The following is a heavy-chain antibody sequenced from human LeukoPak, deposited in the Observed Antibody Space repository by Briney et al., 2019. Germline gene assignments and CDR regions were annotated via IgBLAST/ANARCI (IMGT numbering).Heavy chain of an antibody. D-gene: IGHD6-13*01. Sequence: QPGGSLRLSCEAPGFTFDDYGMHWVRQAPGKGLEWVSTISWNSASVGYVDSVKGRFTISRDNAKKTLYLQMNSLRPEDTALYYCAKDYGYSSSWYDYWGQGTLVTVSS. CDR1: GFTFDDYG. V-gene: IGHV3-9*01. CDR2: ISWNSASV. CDR3: AKDYGYSSSWYDY. J-gene: IGHJ4*02.